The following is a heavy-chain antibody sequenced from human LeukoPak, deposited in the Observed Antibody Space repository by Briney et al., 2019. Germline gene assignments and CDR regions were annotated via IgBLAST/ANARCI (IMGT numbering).Heavy chain of an antibody. CDR2: IKQDGSET. D-gene: IGHD4-23*01. V-gene: IGHV3-7*01. Sequence: GGSLRLSCAASGFTFSSYWMSWVRQAPGKGLEWVANIKQDGSETNYVDSVKGRFTISRDNAKKSLYLRMNSLRDEDTAVYYCAQLRTYDYWGQGTLVTVSS. J-gene: IGHJ4*02. CDR3: AQLRTYDY. CDR1: GFTFSSYW.